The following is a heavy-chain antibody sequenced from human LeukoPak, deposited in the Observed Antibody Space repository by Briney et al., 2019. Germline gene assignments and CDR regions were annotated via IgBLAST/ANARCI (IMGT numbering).Heavy chain of an antibody. CDR1: GFTFSSYW. CDR3: ARGGLYSGSYHDY. V-gene: IGHV3-74*01. Sequence: GGSLRLSCAASGFTFSSYWMHWVRQAPGKGLVWVSRINSDGSRTSYADSVKGRFTISRDNAKNTLYRQMNSLRAEDTAVYYCARGGLYSGSYHDYWGQGTLVTVSS. D-gene: IGHD1-26*01. CDR2: INSDGSRT. J-gene: IGHJ4*02.